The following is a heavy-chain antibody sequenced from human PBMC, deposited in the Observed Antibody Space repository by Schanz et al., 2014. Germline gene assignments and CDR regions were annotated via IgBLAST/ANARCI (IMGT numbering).Heavy chain of an antibody. CDR1: GFTFSIYA. V-gene: IGHV3-23*04. Sequence: EEQLVESGGGLVQPGGSLRLSCTASGFTFSIYAMHWVRQAPGKGLEWVSSFNDGGVNKYYADSVKGRFTISSDNSKSTLYLQMSSLRAEDTAVYYCAKSQGSSFDSWGQGTMVTVSS. CDR2: FNDGGVNK. CDR3: AKSQGSSFDS. J-gene: IGHJ3*01. D-gene: IGHD6-13*01.